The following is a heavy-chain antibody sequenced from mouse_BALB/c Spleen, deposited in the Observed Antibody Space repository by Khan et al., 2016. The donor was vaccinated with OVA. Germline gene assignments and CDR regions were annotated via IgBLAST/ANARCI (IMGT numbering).Heavy chain of an antibody. Sequence: EVKLEVSGPGLVKPSQSLSLTCTVTGYSITSDYAWNWIRQFPGNKLEWMGYISSTGSTSYNPSLKGRISITRDTSKNQFFLHLNSVTSEDTATYYCARSLYYSDSYALDYWGQGTSVTVSS. V-gene: IGHV3-2*02. D-gene: IGHD2-13*01. J-gene: IGHJ4*01. CDR3: ARSLYYSDSYALDY. CDR1: GYSITSDYA. CDR2: ISSTGST.